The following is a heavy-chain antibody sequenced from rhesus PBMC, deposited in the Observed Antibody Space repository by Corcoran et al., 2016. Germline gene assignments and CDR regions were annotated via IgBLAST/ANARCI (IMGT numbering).Heavy chain of an antibody. CDR2: IYWDDDK. V-gene: IGHV2-1*01. CDR1: GFSLSTSGMG. D-gene: IGHD2-33*01. Sequence: QVTLKEFGPALVKPTQTLTLTRTFSGFSLSTSGMGVGRIRQPLRKTLVWLALIYWDDDKRTSPTLKSALTITKDTSKNQVVLTMTNMDPVDTATYYCARIRGGSSDCFDYWGQGVLVTVSS. CDR3: ARIRGGSSDCFDY. J-gene: IGHJ4*01.